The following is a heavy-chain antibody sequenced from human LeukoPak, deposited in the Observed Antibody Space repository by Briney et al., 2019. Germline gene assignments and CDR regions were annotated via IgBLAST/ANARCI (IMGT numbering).Heavy chain of an antibody. CDR2: IYYSGST. CDR1: GGSISSYY. Sequence: PSETLSLTCTVSGGSISSYYWSWIRQPPGKGLEWIGYIYYSGSTNYNPSLKSRVTISVDTSKNQFSLKLSSVTAADTAVYYCARQSYSYGYSDAFDIWGQGTMVTVSS. D-gene: IGHD5-18*01. J-gene: IGHJ3*02. CDR3: ARQSYSYGYSDAFDI. V-gene: IGHV4-59*08.